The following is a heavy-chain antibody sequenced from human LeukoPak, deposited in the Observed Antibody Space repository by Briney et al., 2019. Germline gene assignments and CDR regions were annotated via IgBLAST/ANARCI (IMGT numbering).Heavy chain of an antibody. CDR2: IYYSGST. CDR1: GGSISSYY. Sequence: SETLSLTCTVSGGSISSYYWSWIWQPPGKGLEWIGYIYYSGSTNYNPSLKSRVTISVDTSKNQFSLKLSSVTAADTAVYYCARESSTSSYYYMDVWGKGTTVTVSS. D-gene: IGHD2-2*01. CDR3: ARESSTSSYYYMDV. J-gene: IGHJ6*03. V-gene: IGHV4-59*01.